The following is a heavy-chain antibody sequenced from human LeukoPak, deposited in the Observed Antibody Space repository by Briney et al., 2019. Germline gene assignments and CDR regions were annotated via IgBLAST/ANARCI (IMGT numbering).Heavy chain of an antibody. CDR3: ARDRRSSSWHFDY. D-gene: IGHD6-13*01. CDR2: ISPSGGSA. V-gene: IGHV1-46*01. CDR1: GYTFTSYY. Sequence: VASVKVSCKASGYTFTSYYMHWVRQAPGQGLEWMGIISPSGGSASYAQKFQGRVTMTRDMSSSTVYMELSSLRSEDTAVYYCARDRRSSSWHFDYWGQGTLVTVSS. J-gene: IGHJ4*02.